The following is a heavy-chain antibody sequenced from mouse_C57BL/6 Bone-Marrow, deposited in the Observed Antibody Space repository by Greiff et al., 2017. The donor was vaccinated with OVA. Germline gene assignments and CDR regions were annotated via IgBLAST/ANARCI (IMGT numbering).Heavy chain of an antibody. D-gene: IGHD1-1*01. Sequence: EVQGVESGGGLVKPGGSLKLSCAASGFTFSSYAMSWVRQTPEKRLEWVATISAGGSYTYYPDNVKGRFTISRDNATNNLYLQTGYLKTEDTALYYCARYRYSCSSGSYAMDYWGQGTSVTVSS. CDR3: ARYRYSCSSGSYAMDY. CDR1: GFTFSSYA. V-gene: IGHV5-4*01. J-gene: IGHJ4*01. CDR2: ISAGGSYT.